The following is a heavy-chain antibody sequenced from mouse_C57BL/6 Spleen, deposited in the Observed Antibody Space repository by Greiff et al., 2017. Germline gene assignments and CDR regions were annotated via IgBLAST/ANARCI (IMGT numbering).Heavy chain of an antibody. V-gene: IGHV1-26*01. CDR2: INPNNGGT. J-gene: IGHJ4*01. CDR3: ARGGDLMDY. Sequence: EVQLQQSGPELVKPGASVKISCKASGYTFTDYYMNWVKQSHGKSLEWIGDINPNNGGTSYNQKFKGKATLTVDKSSSTAYMELRSLTSEDSAVYYCARGGDLMDYWGQGTSVTVSS. D-gene: IGHD3-3*01. CDR1: GYTFTDYY.